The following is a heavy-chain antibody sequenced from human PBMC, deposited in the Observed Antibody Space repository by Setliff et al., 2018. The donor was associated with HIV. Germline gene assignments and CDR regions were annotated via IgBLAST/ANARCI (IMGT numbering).Heavy chain of an antibody. V-gene: IGHV4-39*07. D-gene: IGHD5-12*01. CDR2: LYYSGNT. CDR1: GGSISSSFHY. Sequence: SETLSLTCTVSGGSISSSFHYWGWIRQPPGKGLEWIASLYYSGNTYYNPSLKSRVTILVDTSKNQFSLKVTSVTAADTAVYYCAGRDGYNRYYFDFWGQGTLGTVSS. CDR3: AGRDGYNRYYFDF. J-gene: IGHJ4*02.